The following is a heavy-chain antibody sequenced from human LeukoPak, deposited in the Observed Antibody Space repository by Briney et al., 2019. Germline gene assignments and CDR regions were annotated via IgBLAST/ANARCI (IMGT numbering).Heavy chain of an antibody. V-gene: IGHV3-30*02. Sequence: GGSLRLSCAASGFTFSSYGLHWLRQAPGKGLEWVGFIRYDGSNKYYADFVKGRFTISRDNSKNPLYLQMNSLRAEDTAVYYCAKDGVTMVRGVSKDYYYYMDVWGKGTTVTVSS. J-gene: IGHJ6*03. D-gene: IGHD3-10*01. CDR1: GFTFSSYG. CDR3: AKDGVTMVRGVSKDYYYYMDV. CDR2: IRYDGSNK.